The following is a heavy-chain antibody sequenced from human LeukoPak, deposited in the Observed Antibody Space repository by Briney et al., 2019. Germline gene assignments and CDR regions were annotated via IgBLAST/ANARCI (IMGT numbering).Heavy chain of an antibody. J-gene: IGHJ4*02. CDR2: ITDGGTGT. V-gene: IGHV3-23*01. CDR3: AKSSPRSSSWYRALFDY. Sequence: GGSLRLSCEASXXXXSTYAMTXVXXAXXXXXXXXXAITDGGTGTHYTDSVKGRFTISRDNSKNTLYLQMSSLRAEDTAIYYCAKSSPRSSSWYRALFDYWGQGTLVTVSS. CDR1: XXXXSTYA. D-gene: IGHD6-13*01.